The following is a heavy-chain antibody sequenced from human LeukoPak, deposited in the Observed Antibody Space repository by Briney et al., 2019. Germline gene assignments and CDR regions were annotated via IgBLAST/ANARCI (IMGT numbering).Heavy chain of an antibody. D-gene: IGHD3-22*01. CDR2: INHSGST. Sequence: SETLSLTCAVYGGSFSGYYWSWIRQPPGKGLEWIGEINHSGSTSYNPSLKSRVTISVDTSKNQFSLKLSSVTAADTAVYYCARVATLYDSSGYYYDWFDPWGQGTLVTVSS. CDR1: GGSFSGYY. V-gene: IGHV4-34*01. J-gene: IGHJ5*02. CDR3: ARVATLYDSSGYYYDWFDP.